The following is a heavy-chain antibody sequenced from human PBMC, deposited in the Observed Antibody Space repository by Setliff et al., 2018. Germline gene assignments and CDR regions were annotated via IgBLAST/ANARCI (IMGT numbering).Heavy chain of an antibody. CDR1: GYTFTSYG. Sequence: ASVKVSCKASGYTFTSYGISWVRQAPGQGLEWMGWISAYNDNTNYAQKVQGRVTMTTDTSTSTAYMELRSLTSDDPAVYYCAREGRRYYDSSGYDYDPYYYYYMDVWGKGTTVTVSS. V-gene: IGHV1-18*01. CDR3: AREGRRYYDSSGYDYDPYYYYYMDV. J-gene: IGHJ6*03. CDR2: ISAYNDNT. D-gene: IGHD3-22*01.